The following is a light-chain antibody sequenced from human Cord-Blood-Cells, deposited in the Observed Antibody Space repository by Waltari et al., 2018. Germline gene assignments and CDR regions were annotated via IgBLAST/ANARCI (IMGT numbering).Light chain of an antibody. Sequence: QSALTQPAPVSGSPGQSLTISCTGTSSDVGRYNLVSWYQQHPGKAPKLMIYEVSKRPSGVSNRFSGSKSGNTASLTISGLQAEDEADYYCCSYAGSSTLYVFGTGTKVTVL. CDR3: CSYAGSSTLYV. CDR2: EVS. CDR1: SSDVGRYNL. V-gene: IGLV2-23*02. J-gene: IGLJ1*01.